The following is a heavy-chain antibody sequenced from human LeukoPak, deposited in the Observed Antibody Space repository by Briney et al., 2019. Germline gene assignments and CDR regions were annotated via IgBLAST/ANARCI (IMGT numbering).Heavy chain of an antibody. CDR3: ASLRVPGDFDY. V-gene: IGHV4-39*01. CDR2: IYYSGST. J-gene: IGHJ4*02. CDR1: GGSISSRTYY. Sequence: SETLSLTCTVSGGSISSRTYYWAWIRQPPGQGLEWIGNIYYSGSTYYNPSLKSRLTMSVDTSKNQFSLELRSVTAADTALYYCASLRVPGDFDYWGQGTLVTVSS.